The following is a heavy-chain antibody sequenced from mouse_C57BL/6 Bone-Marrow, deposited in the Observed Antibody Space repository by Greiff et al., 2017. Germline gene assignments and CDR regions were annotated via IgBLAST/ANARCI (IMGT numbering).Heavy chain of an antibody. CDR2: IDPANGNT. J-gene: IGHJ2*01. D-gene: IGHD2-5*01. V-gene: IGHV14-3*01. CDR1: GFNIKNTY. CDR3: ASPYYSNYVGSFFDY. Sequence: VQLQQSVAELVRPGASVKLSCTASGFNIKNTYMHWVKQRPEQGLEWIGRIDPANGNTKYAPKFQGKATITADPSSNTAYLQLSSLTSEDTAIYYCASPYYSNYVGSFFDYWGQGTTLTVSS.